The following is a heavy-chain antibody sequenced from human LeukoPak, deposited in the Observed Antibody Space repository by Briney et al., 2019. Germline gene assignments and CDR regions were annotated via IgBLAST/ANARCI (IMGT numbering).Heavy chain of an antibody. J-gene: IGHJ5*02. CDR3: ARASPPFLSGYRNWFDP. CDR2: ISYDGSNK. CDR1: GFTFSSYA. Sequence: GGSLRLSCAASGFTFSSYAMHWVRQAPGKGLEWAAVISYDGSNKYYADSVKGRFTISRDNAKNSLYLQMNSLRAEDTAVYYCARASPPFLSGYRNWFDPWGQGTLVTVSS. V-gene: IGHV3-30*04. D-gene: IGHD3-22*01.